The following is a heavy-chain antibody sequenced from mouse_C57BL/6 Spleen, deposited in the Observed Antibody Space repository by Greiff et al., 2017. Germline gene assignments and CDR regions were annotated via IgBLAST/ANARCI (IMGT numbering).Heavy chain of an antibody. Sequence: EVKLMESGGGLVKPGGSLKLSCAASGFTFSDYGMHWVRQAPEKGLEWVAYISSASSTIYYADTVKGRFTISRDNAKNTLFLQMTSLRSEDTAMYYCARKRYYAMDYWGQGTSVTVSS. CDR2: ISSASSTI. CDR1: GFTFSDYG. V-gene: IGHV5-17*01. J-gene: IGHJ4*01. CDR3: ARKRYYAMDY.